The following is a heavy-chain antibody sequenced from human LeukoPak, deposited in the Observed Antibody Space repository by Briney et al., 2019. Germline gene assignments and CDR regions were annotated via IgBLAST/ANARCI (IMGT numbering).Heavy chain of an antibody. CDR3: APGGPLLDY. J-gene: IGHJ4*02. Sequence: GGSLRLSCAASGVIFTNAWMNWVRQAPGKGLEWVGRIKSKPAGWTTDYAAPVKGRFTISRDDSTDTLYLQMNSLKTEDTAVYYCAPGGPLLDYWGQGTLVSVPS. D-gene: IGHD1-26*01. V-gene: IGHV3-15*07. CDR2: IKSKPAGWTT. CDR1: GVIFTNAW.